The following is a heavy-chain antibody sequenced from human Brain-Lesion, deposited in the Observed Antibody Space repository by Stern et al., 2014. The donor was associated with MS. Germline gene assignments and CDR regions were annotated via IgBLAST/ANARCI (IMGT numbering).Heavy chain of an antibody. CDR2: IYSSGST. CDR1: GGSINTNNYY. V-gene: IGHV4-39*01. J-gene: IGHJ4*02. Sequence: QVQLQESGPGLVKPSETLSLTCTVSGGSINTNNYYWGWIRQPPGKGLEWIGNIYSSGSTFYSTSLKSRVTMSVATSKHQFSLKLSSVTAADTAVYYCARTGDDFGDYSLSYWGQGTLVTVSS. D-gene: IGHD4-17*01. CDR3: ARTGDDFGDYSLSY.